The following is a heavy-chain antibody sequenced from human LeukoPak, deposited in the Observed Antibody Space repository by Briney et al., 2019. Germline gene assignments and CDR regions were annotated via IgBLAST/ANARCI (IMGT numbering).Heavy chain of an antibody. CDR3: ARDLGITIFGVEYPDY. Sequence: ASVKVSCKASGYTFTSYGISWVRQAPGQGFEWMGWINPNSGGTNYAQKFQGRVTMTRDTSISTAYMELSRLRSDDTAVYYCARDLGITIFGVEYPDYWGQGTLVTVSS. D-gene: IGHD3-3*01. CDR1: GYTFTSYG. CDR2: INPNSGGT. J-gene: IGHJ4*02. V-gene: IGHV1-2*02.